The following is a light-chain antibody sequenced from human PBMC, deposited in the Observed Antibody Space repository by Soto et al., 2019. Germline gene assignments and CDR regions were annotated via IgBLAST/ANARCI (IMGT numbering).Light chain of an antibody. CDR2: EVS. CDR1: SCDVGGYNY. Sequence: QSALTQPASVSGSPGQSITISCTGTSCDVGGYNYVSWYQQHPGKAPKLMIYEVSNRPSGVSNRFSGSKSGNTASLTISGLQDEDEADYYCSSYTSSSTLVFGTGTKVTVL. J-gene: IGLJ1*01. V-gene: IGLV2-14*01. CDR3: SSYTSSSTLV.